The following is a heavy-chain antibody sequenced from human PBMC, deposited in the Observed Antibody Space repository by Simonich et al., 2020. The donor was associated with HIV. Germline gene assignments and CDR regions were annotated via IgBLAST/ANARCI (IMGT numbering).Heavy chain of an antibody. V-gene: IGHV4-34*01. CDR2: INDSGST. J-gene: IGHJ4*02. CDR1: GGSFSGYY. D-gene: IGHD2-21*02. Sequence: QVQLQQWGAGLLKPSETLSLTFAVYGGSFSGYYWNWIRQPPGKGLGWIGEINDSGSTNYNPSLKSRVTMSVDTSKNQFSLKLSSVTAADTAVYYCARRRVTNGYFDYWGQGTLVTVSA. CDR3: ARRRVTNGYFDY.